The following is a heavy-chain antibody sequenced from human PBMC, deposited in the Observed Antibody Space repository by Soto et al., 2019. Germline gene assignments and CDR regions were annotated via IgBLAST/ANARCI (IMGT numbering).Heavy chain of an antibody. CDR3: ARDVEKRRYYDVLSASLH. CDR1: GFPFSSYW. V-gene: IGHV3-7*01. Sequence: EVQLVESGGGLVQPGGSLRLSCAASGFPFSSYWMHWVRQAPGKGLEWVANIKHDASDTYYVDSVKGRFTISRDNANNSLYLQMNSLRAEDTAVYYCARDVEKRRYYDVLSASLHWGQGTLVTVSS. J-gene: IGHJ4*02. CDR2: IKHDASDT. D-gene: IGHD3-3*01.